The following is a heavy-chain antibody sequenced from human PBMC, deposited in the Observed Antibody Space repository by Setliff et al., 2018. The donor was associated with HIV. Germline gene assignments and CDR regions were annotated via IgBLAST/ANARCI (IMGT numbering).Heavy chain of an antibody. CDR3: ASSIVVDAFDI. CDR1: GYSISSGYY. J-gene: IGHJ3*02. V-gene: IGHV4-38-2*01. Sequence: PSETLSLTCAVSGYSISSGYYWGWIRQPPGKGLGWIGSIYHSGSTYYNPSLKSRVTISVDTSKNQFSLKLSSVTAADTAVYYCASSIVVDAFDIRGQGTMVTVSS. D-gene: IGHD2-21*01. CDR2: IYHSGST.